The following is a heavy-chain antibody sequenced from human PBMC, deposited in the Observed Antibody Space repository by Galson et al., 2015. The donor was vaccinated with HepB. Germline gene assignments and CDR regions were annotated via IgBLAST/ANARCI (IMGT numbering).Heavy chain of an antibody. CDR1: GFTFDDYA. J-gene: IGHJ4*02. CDR3: AKEWDAGPWGYFDY. D-gene: IGHD7-27*01. Sequence: SLRLSCAASGFTFDDYAMHWVRQAPGKGLEWVSGISWNSGSIGYADSVKGRFTISRDNAKNSLYLQMNSLRAEDTALYYCAKEWDAGPWGYFDYWGQGTLVTVSS. V-gene: IGHV3-9*01. CDR2: ISWNSGSI.